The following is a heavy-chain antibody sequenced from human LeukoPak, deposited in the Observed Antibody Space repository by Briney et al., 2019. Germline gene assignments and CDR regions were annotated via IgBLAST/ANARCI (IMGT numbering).Heavy chain of an antibody. D-gene: IGHD2-2*01. CDR3: ARDIGPSIVVVPAAIGY. CDR1: GFTFSSYA. CDR2: ISYDGSNK. V-gene: IGHV3-30-3*01. J-gene: IGHJ4*02. Sequence: GSLRLSCAASGFTFSSYAMHWVRQAPGKGLEWVAVISYDGSNKYYADSVKGRFTIPRDNSKNTLYLQMNSLRAEDMAVYYCARDIGPSIVVVPAAIGYWGQGTLVTVSS.